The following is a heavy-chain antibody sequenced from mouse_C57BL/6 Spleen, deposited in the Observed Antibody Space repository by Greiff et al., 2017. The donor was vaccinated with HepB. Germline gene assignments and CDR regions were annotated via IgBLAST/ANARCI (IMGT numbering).Heavy chain of an antibody. V-gene: IGHV1-64*01. CDR2: IHPNSGST. D-gene: IGHD1-1*02. CDR3: ARGDMGYGVGAMDY. J-gene: IGHJ4*01. Sequence: LQPGAELVKPGASVKLSCKASGYTFTSYWMHWVKQRPGQGLEWIGMIHPNSGSTNYNEKFKSKATLTVDKSSSTAYMQLSILTSEDSAVYYCARGDMGYGVGAMDYWGQGTSVTVSS. CDR1: GYTFTSYW.